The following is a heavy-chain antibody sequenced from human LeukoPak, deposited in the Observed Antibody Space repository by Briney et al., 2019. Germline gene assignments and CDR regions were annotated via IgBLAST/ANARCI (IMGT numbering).Heavy chain of an antibody. CDR1: GGSISSYY. CDR3: AKHTTVTSLGAFDI. J-gene: IGHJ3*02. V-gene: IGHV4-59*01. CDR2: IYYSGST. D-gene: IGHD4-17*01. Sequence: SETLSLTCTVSGGSISSYYWSWIRQPPGKGLEWIGYIYYSGSTNYNPSLKSRVTISVDTSKNQFSLKLSSLTAADTAVYYCAKHTTVTSLGAFDIWGQGTMVPVSS.